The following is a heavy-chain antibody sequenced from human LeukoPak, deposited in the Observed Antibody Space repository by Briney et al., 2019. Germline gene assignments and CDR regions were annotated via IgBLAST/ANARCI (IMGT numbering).Heavy chain of an antibody. CDR2: IDPGDADT. Sequence: GESLKISCKGSGYSFTSYWSGWVRQMPGKGLEWMGIIDPGDADTRYSPSFQGQVTISADKSISTAYLQWSSLKASHTAMYYCARQLESSSWTEVRDTATNSFDPWGQGTLVTVSS. V-gene: IGHV5-51*01. J-gene: IGHJ5*02. CDR1: GYSFTSYW. CDR3: ARQLESSSWTEVRDTATNSFDP. D-gene: IGHD6-13*01.